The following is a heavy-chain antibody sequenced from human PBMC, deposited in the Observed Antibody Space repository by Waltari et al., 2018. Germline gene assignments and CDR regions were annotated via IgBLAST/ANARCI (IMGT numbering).Heavy chain of an antibody. CDR1: GISFGGIA. CDR3: VKGRDVHGGYDYNWFDT. Sequence: EVQLLESGGGLVKPGESLRLSCAASGISFGGIALHWVRQAPGKGLEWVSSVSGSGATTYYADSVRGRFTVSRDNNRDTVFLQMNSLRAEDTAVYYCVKGRDVHGGYDYNWFDTWGQGSLVTVTS. CDR2: VSGSGATT. J-gene: IGHJ5*02. V-gene: IGHV3-23*01. D-gene: IGHD5-12*01.